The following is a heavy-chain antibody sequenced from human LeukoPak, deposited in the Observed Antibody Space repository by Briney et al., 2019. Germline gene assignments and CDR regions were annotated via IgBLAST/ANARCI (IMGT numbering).Heavy chain of an antibody. CDR2: INPNSGGT. V-gene: IGHV1-2*02. Sequence: ASVKVSCKASGYTFTGYYMHWVRQAPGQGLEWMGWINPNSGGTNYAQKFQGRVTMTRDTSISTAYMELSRLRSDDTAVYYCARAVGVLVPAAMGPWGQGTLVTVSS. D-gene: IGHD2-2*01. J-gene: IGHJ5*02. CDR1: GYTFTGYY. CDR3: ARAVGVLVPAAMGP.